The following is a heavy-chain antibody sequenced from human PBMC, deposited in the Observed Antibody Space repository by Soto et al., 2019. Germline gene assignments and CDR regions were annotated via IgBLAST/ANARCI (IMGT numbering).Heavy chain of an antibody. D-gene: IGHD2-2*01. Sequence: GGSLRLSCAASGLTLSNYWVNWVRQAPGKGLEWVANINQDGSGKYYVDSVKGRFTISRDNAKNSLYLQMDSLRAEDTALYYCARALTTVASFWGQGTLVTVSS. CDR1: GLTLSNYW. CDR2: INQDGSGK. V-gene: IGHV3-7*01. CDR3: ARALTTVASF. J-gene: IGHJ4*02.